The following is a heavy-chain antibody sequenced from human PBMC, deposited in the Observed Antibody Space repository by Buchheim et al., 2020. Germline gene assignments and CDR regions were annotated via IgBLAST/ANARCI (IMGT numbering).Heavy chain of an antibody. CDR2: ISSSSSTI. J-gene: IGHJ6*02. V-gene: IGHV3-48*01. D-gene: IGHD6-6*01. CDR3: ARVQYSSSFGDYYYGMDV. CDR1: GFTFSSYS. Sequence: EVQLVESGGGLVQPGGSLRLSCAASGFTFSSYSMNWVRQAPGKGLEWVSYISSSSSTIYYADSVKGRFTISRDNAKNSPYLQMNSLRAEDTAVYYCARVQYSSSFGDYYYGMDVWGQGTT.